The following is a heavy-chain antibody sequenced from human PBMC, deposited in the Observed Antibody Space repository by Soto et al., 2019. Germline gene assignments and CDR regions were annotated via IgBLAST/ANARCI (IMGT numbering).Heavy chain of an antibody. CDR3: ARAHYYYGMDV. V-gene: IGHV4-30-4*01. Sequence: ASETLSLTCTVSGGSISSGDYYWSWIRQPPGKGLEWIGYIYYSGSTYYNPSLKSRVTISVDTSKNQFPLKLSSVTAADTAMYYCARAHYYYGMDVWGQGTTVTVSS. CDR2: IYYSGST. J-gene: IGHJ6*01. CDR1: GGSISSGDYY.